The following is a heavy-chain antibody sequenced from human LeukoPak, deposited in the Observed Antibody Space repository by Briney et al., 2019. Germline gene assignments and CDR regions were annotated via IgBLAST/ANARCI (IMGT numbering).Heavy chain of an antibody. CDR1: GFTFSHYW. CDR2: INQDGSQQ. D-gene: IGHD3-9*01. V-gene: IGHV3-7*01. Sequence: GGSLRLSCAASGFTFSHYWMSWVRQAPGKGPEWVASINQDGSQQAYVDSVKGRITISRDNGRNSLDLQMNSLRAEDTGVYYCARVKDTNDDITFQHWGQGTLVTVSS. CDR3: ARVKDTNDDITFQH. J-gene: IGHJ1*01.